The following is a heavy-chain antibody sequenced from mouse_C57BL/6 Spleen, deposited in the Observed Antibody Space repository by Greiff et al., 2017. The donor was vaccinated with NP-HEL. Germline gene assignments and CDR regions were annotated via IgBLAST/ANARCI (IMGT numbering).Heavy chain of an antibody. Sequence: QVQLKESGPGLVAPSQSLSITCTVSGFSFTSYGVDWVRQSPGKGLEWLGVIWGVGSTTYYSALISSLSISTDNSKSQVFLKMNSLQTDDTAMYYCDSSVTRPLPYWGEGTQVTVSA. CDR2: IWGVGST. D-gene: IGHD2-1*01. J-gene: IGHJ3*01. CDR3: DSSVTRPLPY. V-gene: IGHV2-6*01. CDR1: GFSFTSYG.